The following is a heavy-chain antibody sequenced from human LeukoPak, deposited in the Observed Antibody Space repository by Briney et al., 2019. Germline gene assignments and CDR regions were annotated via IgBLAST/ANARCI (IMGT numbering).Heavy chain of an antibody. CDR1: GFTFSSYG. V-gene: IGHV3-48*04. CDR3: ARVGSGWYYYYYMDV. CDR2: ISSSGSTI. J-gene: IGHJ6*03. D-gene: IGHD3-3*01. Sequence: PAGGSLRLSCAASGFTFSSYGMSWIRQAPGKGLEWVSYISSSGSTIYYADSVKGRFTISRDNAKNSLYLQMNSLRAEDTAVYYCARVGSGWYYYYYMDVWGKGTTVTISS.